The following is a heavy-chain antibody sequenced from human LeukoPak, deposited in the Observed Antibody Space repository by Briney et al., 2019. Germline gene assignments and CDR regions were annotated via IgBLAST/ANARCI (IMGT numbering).Heavy chain of an antibody. D-gene: IGHD6-13*01. CDR2: MNPNSGNT. Sequence: ASVRVSCKASGYSFSNFDINWVRQATGQELEWMGWMNPNSGNTGYAQKFQGRVTMTSDTSKSTAYMELSSLTSEDTAVYFCATYSGSSGRGVDPWGQGTLVTVSS. J-gene: IGHJ5*02. CDR1: GYSFSNFD. V-gene: IGHV1-8*01. CDR3: ATYSGSSGRGVDP.